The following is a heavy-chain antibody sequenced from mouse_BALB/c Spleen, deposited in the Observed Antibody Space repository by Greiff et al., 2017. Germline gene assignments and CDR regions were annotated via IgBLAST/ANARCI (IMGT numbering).Heavy chain of an antibody. J-gene: IGHJ3*01. CDR2: ISYDGSN. V-gene: IGHV3-6*02. Sequence: DVKLQESGPGLVKPSQSLSLTCSVTGYSITSGYYWNWIRQFPGNKLEWMGYISYDGSNNYNPSLKNRISITRDTSKNQFFLKLNSVTTEDTATYYCARLGGNYPAWFAYWGQGTLVTVSA. CDR1: GYSITSGYY. CDR3: ARLGGNYPAWFAY. D-gene: IGHD2-1*01.